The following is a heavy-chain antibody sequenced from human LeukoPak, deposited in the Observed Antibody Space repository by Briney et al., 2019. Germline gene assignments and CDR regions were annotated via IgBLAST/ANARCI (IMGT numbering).Heavy chain of an antibody. CDR1: GFTFSNHW. CDR2: IDGGGSTT. Sequence: GGSLRLSCAGSGFTFSNHWMHWVRQVPGKGLVWVSRIDGGGSTTNYADSVKGRFSIFRDNARSTLYLQMNSPRAEDTAVYYCAKLRGYSYGDFDYWGQGTLVTVSS. D-gene: IGHD5-18*01. V-gene: IGHV3-74*01. CDR3: AKLRGYSYGDFDY. J-gene: IGHJ4*02.